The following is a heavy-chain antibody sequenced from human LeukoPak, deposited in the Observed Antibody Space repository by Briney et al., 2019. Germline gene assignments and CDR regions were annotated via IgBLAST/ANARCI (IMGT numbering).Heavy chain of an antibody. Sequence: PSETLSLTCTVSGGAISNNYWYWIRQSPGQGLEWIGNFYNGGSTNYSPSLKSRVTISVDTSRNQFFLKLNSVTAADTAVYYCAKSHFWTGYPSDYWGQGILVTVSS. V-gene: IGHV4-59*01. CDR3: AKSHFWTGYPSDY. J-gene: IGHJ4*02. CDR2: FYNGGST. CDR1: GGAISNNY. D-gene: IGHD3/OR15-3a*01.